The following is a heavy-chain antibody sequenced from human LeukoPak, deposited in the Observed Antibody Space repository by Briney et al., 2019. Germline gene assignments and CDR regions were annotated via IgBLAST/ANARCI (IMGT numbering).Heavy chain of an antibody. D-gene: IGHD2-2*01. Sequence: PSETLSLTCTVSGGSISSYYWSWIRQPPGQGLEWIGSIHYSGSTTYNPSLKSPVTISVDTSKNQFSLKLSSVTAADTAVYYCARRLGSSSTGFDYWGQGTLVTVSS. CDR3: ARRLGSSSTGFDY. CDR2: IHYSGST. CDR1: GGSISSYY. J-gene: IGHJ4*02. V-gene: IGHV4-59*08.